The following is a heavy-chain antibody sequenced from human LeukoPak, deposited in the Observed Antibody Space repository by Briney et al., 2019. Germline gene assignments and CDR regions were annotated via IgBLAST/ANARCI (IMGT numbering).Heavy chain of an antibody. CDR2: ISYDGSNK. CDR3: AKDRLDPLWLQSDY. J-gene: IGHJ4*02. Sequence: PGGSLRLSCAASGFTFSSYGMHWVRQSPGKGLEGVAVISYDGSNKYYADCVKGLFTISRDNSKNTLYLPMNSLRAEDTAVYSCAKDRLDPLWLQSDYWGQGTLVTVSS. CDR1: GFTFSSYG. D-gene: IGHD5-24*01. V-gene: IGHV3-30*18.